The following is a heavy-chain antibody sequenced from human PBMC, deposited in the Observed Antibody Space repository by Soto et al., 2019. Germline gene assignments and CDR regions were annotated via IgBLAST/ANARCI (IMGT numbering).Heavy chain of an antibody. D-gene: IGHD3-10*01. CDR3: ARVLGVEIIRGVTPYYGMDV. V-gene: IGHV3-7*01. J-gene: IGHJ6*02. CDR1: GFTFSSYW. CDR2: IKQDGSEK. Sequence: PGGSLRLSCAASGFTFSSYWMTWVRQAPGKGLEWVANIKQDGSEKYSVDSVKGRFTISRDNAKNSLYLQMNSLRAEDTAVYYCARVLGVEIIRGVTPYYGMDVWGQGTTVTVSS.